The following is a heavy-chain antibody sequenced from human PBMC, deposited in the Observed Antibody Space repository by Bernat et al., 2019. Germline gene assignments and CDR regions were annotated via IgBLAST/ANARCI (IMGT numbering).Heavy chain of an antibody. CDR3: ARTMVTGTFDAFDI. Sequence: EVQLVESGGGLIQPGGSLRLSCAASGFTVSSNYMSWVRQAPGKGLEWVSVIYSDARTYYTDSVKGRFTISRDNSKNTLYLQMNSLRAEDTAVYYCARTMVTGTFDAFDIWGQGTMVTVSS. V-gene: IGHV3-53*01. CDR2: IYSDART. J-gene: IGHJ3*02. D-gene: IGHD2-21*02. CDR1: GFTVSSNY.